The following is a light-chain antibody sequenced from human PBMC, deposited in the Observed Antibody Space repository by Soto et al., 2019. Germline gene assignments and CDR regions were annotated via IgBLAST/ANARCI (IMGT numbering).Light chain of an antibody. J-gene: IGLJ2*01. CDR3: CSYAGSYTLRL. V-gene: IGLV2-11*01. CDR1: SSDVGGYNY. CDR2: DVS. Sequence: QSVLTQPRSVSGSPGQSVTISCTGTSSDVGGYNYVSWYQQHPGKAPKLMIYDVSKRPSGVPGRFSGSKSGNTSSLTISGLQAEDEADYYCCSYAGSYTLRLFGGGTKLTVL.